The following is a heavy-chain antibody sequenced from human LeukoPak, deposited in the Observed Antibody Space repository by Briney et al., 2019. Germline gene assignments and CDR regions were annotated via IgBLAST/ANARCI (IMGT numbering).Heavy chain of an antibody. D-gene: IGHD3-10*02. J-gene: IGHJ6*04. CDR3: AELGITMIGGV. CDR2: ISASGDTT. CDR1: GITFTTYA. V-gene: IGHV3-23*01. Sequence: GGSLRLSCAASGITFTTYAMSWVRQAPGMGLEWVSTISASGDTTYYADSVKGRFTISRDNSKNTLYLQMNSLRAEDTAVYYCAELGITMIGGVWGKGTTVTISS.